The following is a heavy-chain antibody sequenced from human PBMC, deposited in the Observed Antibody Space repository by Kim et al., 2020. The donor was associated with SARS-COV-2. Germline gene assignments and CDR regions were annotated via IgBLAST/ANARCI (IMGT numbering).Heavy chain of an antibody. J-gene: IGHJ6*02. CDR3: TRLYCSSTSCYRAYGMDV. Sequence: AASVKGRFTISRDDSKSIAYLQMNSLKTEDTAVYYCTRLYCSSTSCYRAYGMDVWGQGTTVTVSS. D-gene: IGHD2-2*01. V-gene: IGHV3-49*02.